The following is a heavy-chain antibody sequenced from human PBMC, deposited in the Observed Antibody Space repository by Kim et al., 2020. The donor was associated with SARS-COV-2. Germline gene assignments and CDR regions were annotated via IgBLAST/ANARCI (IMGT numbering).Heavy chain of an antibody. V-gene: IGHV4-39*07. D-gene: IGHD5-18*01. CDR1: GGSISSSSYY. J-gene: IGHJ4*02. Sequence: SETLSLTCTVSGGSISSSSYYWGWIRQPPGKGLEWIGSIYYSGSTYYNPSLKSRVTISVDTSKNQFSLKLSSVTAADTAVYYCARVTDHTAHETADYWGQATLVTVSS. CDR3: ARVTDHTAHETADY. CDR2: IYYSGST.